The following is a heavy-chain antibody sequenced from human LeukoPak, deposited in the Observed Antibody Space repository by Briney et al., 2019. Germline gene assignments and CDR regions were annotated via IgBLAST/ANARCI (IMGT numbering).Heavy chain of an antibody. CDR2: IYYSGGT. V-gene: IGHV4-59*08. J-gene: IGHJ5*02. CDR3: ARLRRIAAAGNNWFDP. D-gene: IGHD6-13*01. CDR1: GGSISSYY. Sequence: SETLSLTCTVSGGSISSYYWSWIRQPPGKGLEWIGYIYYSGGTNYNPSLKSRVTISVDTSKNQFSLKLSSVTAADTAVYYCARLRRIAAAGNNWFDPWGQGTLVTVSS.